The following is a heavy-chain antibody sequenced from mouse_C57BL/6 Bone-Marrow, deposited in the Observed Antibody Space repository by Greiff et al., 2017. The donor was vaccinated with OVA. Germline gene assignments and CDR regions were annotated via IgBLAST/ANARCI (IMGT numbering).Heavy chain of an antibody. V-gene: IGHV1-82*01. Sequence: VQLQQSGPELVKPGASVKISCKASGYAFSSSWMNWVKQRPGKGLEWIGRIYPGDGDTNYNGKFKGKATLTADKSSSTAYMQLSSLTSEDSAVYFCVLWLRRRGYWGQGTTLTVSS. J-gene: IGHJ2*01. CDR2: IYPGDGDT. CDR1: GYAFSSSW. D-gene: IGHD2-2*01. CDR3: VLWLRRRGY.